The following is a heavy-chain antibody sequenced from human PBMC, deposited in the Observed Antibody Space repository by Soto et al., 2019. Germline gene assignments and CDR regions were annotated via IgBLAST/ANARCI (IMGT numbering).Heavy chain of an antibody. CDR1: GGSFTSNNW. V-gene: IGHV4-4*02. D-gene: IGHD1-7*01. J-gene: IGHJ4*02. CDR3: ASRDPGTSVDY. CDR2: IYRTGST. Sequence: SETLSLTCAVSGGSFTSNNWWTWVRQPPGQGLEWIGEIYRTGSTNYNPSLKSRVTISRDKSENQFSLKVTSLTAADTAVYYCASRDPGTSVDYWGQGTLVTV.